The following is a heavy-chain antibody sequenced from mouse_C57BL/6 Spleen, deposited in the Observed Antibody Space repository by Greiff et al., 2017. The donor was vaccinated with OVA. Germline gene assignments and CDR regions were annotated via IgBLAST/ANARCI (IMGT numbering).Heavy chain of an antibody. CDR3: AREMYCGAMDY. J-gene: IGHJ4*01. V-gene: IGHV7-1*01. CDR1: GFTFSDFY. CDR2: SSNKANDYTT. Sequence: EVKVVESGGGLVQSGRSLRLSCATSGFTFSDFYMEWVRQAPGKGLEWIAASSNKANDYTTEYSASVKGRFIVSRDTSKSILYLQMDNLRTEDTAIYYCAREMYCGAMDYWGQGTSVTVSS.